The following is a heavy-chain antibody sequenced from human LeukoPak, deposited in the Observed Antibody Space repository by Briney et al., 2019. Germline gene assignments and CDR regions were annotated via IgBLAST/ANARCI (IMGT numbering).Heavy chain of an antibody. Sequence: PGGSLRLSCAVSGFIFNDYWMTRVRQVPGRGLEWVANINRDGSDKNYVDSVKGRFTMSRDSAKRSVYLEMSSLRVEDTAVYYCARVGTWELQRVFDYWGQGTPVTVSS. J-gene: IGHJ4*02. CDR1: GFIFNDYW. CDR3: ARVGTWELQRVFDY. V-gene: IGHV3-7*01. D-gene: IGHD1-26*01. CDR2: INRDGSDK.